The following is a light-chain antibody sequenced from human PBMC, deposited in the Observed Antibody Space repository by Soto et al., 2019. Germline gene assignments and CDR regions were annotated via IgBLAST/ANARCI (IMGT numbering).Light chain of an antibody. CDR3: QQYNNRPPIT. CDR1: QSVSGN. J-gene: IGKJ5*01. CDR2: GAS. V-gene: IGKV3-15*01. Sequence: EIVMTQSPATLSVSPGERATLSCRASQSVSGNLAWYQQKPGQAPRLLIYGASTRATGIPARFSGSGSGTEFTLTLSSLQSEDFAVYYCQQYNNRPPITFGQGTRLDIK.